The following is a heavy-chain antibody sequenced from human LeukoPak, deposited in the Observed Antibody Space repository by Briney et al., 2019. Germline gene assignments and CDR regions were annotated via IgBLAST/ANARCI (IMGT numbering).Heavy chain of an antibody. CDR1: GYTFTSYY. V-gene: IGHV1-46*01. CDR3: AREAGAGTWYYNYYYMDV. D-gene: IGHD6-13*01. J-gene: IGHJ6*03. Sequence: ASVKVSCKASGYTFTSYYMHWVRQAPGQGLEWMGIINPSGGSTSYAQKFQGRVTMTRDMSTSTVYMELSSLRSDDTAVYYCAREAGAGTWYYNYYYMDVWGKGTTVTISS. CDR2: INPSGGST.